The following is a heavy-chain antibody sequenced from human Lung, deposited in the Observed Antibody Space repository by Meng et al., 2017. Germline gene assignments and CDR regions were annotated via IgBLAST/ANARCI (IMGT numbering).Heavy chain of an antibody. CDR2: IYHSGST. CDR3: AREIEGYYDSSGYSYYFDY. V-gene: IGHV4-4*02. D-gene: IGHD3-22*01. Sequence: QVQLQESGTGLVKPSGTLSLTCAVTGGSISSSNWWSWVRQPPGKGLEWIGEIYHSGSTNYNPSLKSRVTISVDKSKNQFSLKLRSVTAADTAVYYCAREIEGYYDSSGYSYYFDYWGQGTLVTVSS. J-gene: IGHJ4*02. CDR1: GGSISSSNW.